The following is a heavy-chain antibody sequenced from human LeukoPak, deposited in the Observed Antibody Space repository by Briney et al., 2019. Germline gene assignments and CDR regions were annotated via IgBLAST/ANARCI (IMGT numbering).Heavy chain of an antibody. CDR3: ARDTLNGPFVISLDY. D-gene: IGHD3-9*01. Sequence: PGGSLRLSCAASGFTFSSCEINWVRQAPGKGLEWVSAISGSGGTTYYADSVKGRFTISRDNSKNTLSLQMNSLRAEDTAVYYCARDTLNGPFVISLDYWGQGALVTVSS. V-gene: IGHV3-23*01. J-gene: IGHJ4*02. CDR1: GFTFSSCE. CDR2: ISGSGGTT.